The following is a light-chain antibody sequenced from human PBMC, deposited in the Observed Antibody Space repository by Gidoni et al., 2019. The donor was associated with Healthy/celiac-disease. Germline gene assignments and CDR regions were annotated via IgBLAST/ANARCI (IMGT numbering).Light chain of an antibody. Sequence: QSVLTQPPSVSASPGQKVTLSCSGSRSNIGNNYVSWYQQLPGTAPKLLIYDNNKRPAGIPDRFSGSKSGTSATLGITGLQTGDEADYYCGTWDSSLSAVFGGGTKLTVL. CDR1: RSNIGNNY. CDR2: DNN. V-gene: IGLV1-51*01. J-gene: IGLJ2*01. CDR3: GTWDSSLSAV.